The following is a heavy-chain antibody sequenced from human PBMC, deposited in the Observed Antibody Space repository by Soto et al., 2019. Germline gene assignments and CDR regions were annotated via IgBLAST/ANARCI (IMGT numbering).Heavy chain of an antibody. CDR2: INPNSGGT. V-gene: IGHV1-2*04. CDR3: ARDSVREASNYYYYGMDV. D-gene: IGHD3-10*01. Sequence: ASVKVSCKASGYTFTGYYMHWVRQAPGQGLEWMGRINPNSGGTNYAQKFQGWVTMTRDTSISTAYMELSRLRSDDTAVYYCARDSVREASNYYYYGMDVWGQGTTVTVSS. CDR1: GYTFTGYY. J-gene: IGHJ6*02.